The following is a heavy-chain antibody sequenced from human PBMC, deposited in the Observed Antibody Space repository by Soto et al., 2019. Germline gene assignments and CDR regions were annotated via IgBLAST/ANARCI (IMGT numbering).Heavy chain of an antibody. J-gene: IGHJ4*02. CDR1: GYTFTTYG. V-gene: IGHV1-18*04. CDR3: ARDDSRGYPILFDY. Sequence: ASVKVSCKASGYTFTTYGISWVRQAPGQGLEWMGWISAYNGNTNYAQKLQGRVTMTTETSTSTAYMELRSMRSDDTALYYCARDDSRGYPILFDYWGQGNLVTVS. CDR2: ISAYNGNT. D-gene: IGHD3-22*01.